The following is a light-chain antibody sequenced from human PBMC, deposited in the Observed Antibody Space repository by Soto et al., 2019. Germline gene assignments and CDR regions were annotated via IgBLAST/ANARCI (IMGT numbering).Light chain of an antibody. CDR3: QQYGSSQWT. CDR1: QSVGSRY. J-gene: IGKJ1*01. CDR2: GAS. V-gene: IGKV3-20*01. Sequence: EIVLTQSPGTLSLSPGERATLSCRASQSVGSRYLAWYQQKPGQAPRLLISGASSRATGIPDRFSGSGSGTEFTLTISRLEPEDFAVYYCQQYGSSQWTFGQGTKVEIK.